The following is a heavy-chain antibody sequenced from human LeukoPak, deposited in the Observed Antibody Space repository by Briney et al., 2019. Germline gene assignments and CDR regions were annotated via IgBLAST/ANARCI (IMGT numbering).Heavy chain of an antibody. CDR3: ARELYYGGNPFDY. V-gene: IGHV4-59*01. D-gene: IGHD4-23*01. Sequence: LETLSLTCTVSGGSISSYYWSWIRQPPGKGLEWIGYIYYSGSTNYNPSLKSRVTISVDTSKNQFSLKLSSVTAADTAVYYCARELYYGGNPFDYWGQGTLVTVSS. J-gene: IGHJ4*02. CDR1: GGSISSYY. CDR2: IYYSGST.